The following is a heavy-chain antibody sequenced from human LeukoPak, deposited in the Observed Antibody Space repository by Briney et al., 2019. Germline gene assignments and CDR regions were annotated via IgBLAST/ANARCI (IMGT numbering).Heavy chain of an antibody. CDR3: ARDNSGSYYPWCPDY. Sequence: PGGSLRLSCAASGFTFSSYSMNWVRQAPGKGLEWVSSISSSSSYIYYADSLKGRFTISRDNAKNSLYLQMNSLRAEDTAVYYCARDNSGSYYPWCPDYWGQGTLVTVLS. CDR2: ISSSSSYI. V-gene: IGHV3-21*01. CDR1: GFTFSSYS. D-gene: IGHD1-26*01. J-gene: IGHJ4*02.